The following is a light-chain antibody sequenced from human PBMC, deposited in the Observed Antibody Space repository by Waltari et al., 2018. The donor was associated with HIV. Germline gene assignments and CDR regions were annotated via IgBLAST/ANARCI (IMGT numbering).Light chain of an antibody. CDR1: SSNIGSCFD. Sequence: QSVLTQPPSVSGAPGQRVTIPCTGSSSNIGSCFDLHGYQQLPGTAPKLLLYGNTNRPSGVPDRFSGSKSGTSASLAITGLQAEDEADYYCQSYDSSLSGLLFGGGTKLTVL. V-gene: IGLV1-40*01. CDR3: QSYDSSLSGLL. J-gene: IGLJ2*01. CDR2: GNT.